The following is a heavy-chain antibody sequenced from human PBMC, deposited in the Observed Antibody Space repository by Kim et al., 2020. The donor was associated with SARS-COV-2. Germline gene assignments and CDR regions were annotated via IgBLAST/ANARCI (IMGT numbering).Heavy chain of an antibody. J-gene: IGHJ6*02. V-gene: IGHV3-30*01. D-gene: IGHD2-15*01. CDR3: ARGGDIVVVVAATFHYYGMDV. Sequence: RFTIYRDNSKNTLYLQMNSLRAEDTAVYYCARGGDIVVVVAATFHYYGMDVWGQGTTVTVSS.